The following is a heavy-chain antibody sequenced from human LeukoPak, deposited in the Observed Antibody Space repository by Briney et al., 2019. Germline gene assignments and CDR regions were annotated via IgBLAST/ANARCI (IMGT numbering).Heavy chain of an antibody. D-gene: IGHD1-26*01. Sequence: SETLSLTCAVSGGSISGYYWSWIRQPPGKGLECIGYIYISGDTNYNPSLKSRVTMSVDTSKNQFSLKLSSVTAADTAVYYCARDLRGGATFYYYYYMDVWGKGTTVTVSS. J-gene: IGHJ6*03. CDR2: IYISGDT. V-gene: IGHV4-59*12. CDR1: GGSISGYY. CDR3: ARDLRGGATFYYYYYMDV.